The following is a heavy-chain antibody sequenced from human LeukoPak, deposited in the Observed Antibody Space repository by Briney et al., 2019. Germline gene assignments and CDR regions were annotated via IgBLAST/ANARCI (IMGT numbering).Heavy chain of an antibody. D-gene: IGHD3-10*01. CDR1: GFDISYNY. CDR2: IHTGGTK. CDR3: ARVWFGYFFQ. V-gene: IGHV3-53*01. Sequence: GGSLRLSCVASGFDISYNYVGWVRQAPGKGLELGSVIHTGGTKHYADSVKGRFTISKDNSNNTVYLQMNSVRVEDTAVYYCARVWFGYFFQWGQGALVTVSS. J-gene: IGHJ4*02.